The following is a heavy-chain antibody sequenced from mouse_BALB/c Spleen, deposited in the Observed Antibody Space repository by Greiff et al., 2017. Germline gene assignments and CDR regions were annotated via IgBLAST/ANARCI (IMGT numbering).Heavy chain of an antibody. CDR2: IYPGGGYT. J-gene: IGHJ1*01. D-gene: IGHD2-1*01. CDR1: GYTFTNYW. Sequence: QVQLQQSGAELVRPGTSVKISCKASGYTFTNYWLGWVKQRPGHGLEWIGDIYPGGGYTNYNEKFKGKATLTADTSSSTAYMQLSSLTSEDSAVYFCARGGGNYWYFDVWGAGTTVTVSS. CDR3: ARGGGNYWYFDV. V-gene: IGHV1-63*02.